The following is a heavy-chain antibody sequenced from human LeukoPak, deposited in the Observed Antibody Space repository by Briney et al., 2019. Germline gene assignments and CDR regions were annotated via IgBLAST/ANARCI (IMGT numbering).Heavy chain of an antibody. J-gene: IGHJ4*02. CDR2: ISYDGNTK. CDR1: GFTFSAYG. Sequence: GGCLRLSCAASGFTFSAYGMHWVRQAPGKGLEWVAVISYDGNTKYYADSVKGRFTISRDNSKDTLYLQMNSLRAEDTAVYYCAKRVDHGSSWYYFDYWGQGTLVTVSS. V-gene: IGHV3-30*18. D-gene: IGHD6-13*01. CDR3: AKRVDHGSSWYYFDY.